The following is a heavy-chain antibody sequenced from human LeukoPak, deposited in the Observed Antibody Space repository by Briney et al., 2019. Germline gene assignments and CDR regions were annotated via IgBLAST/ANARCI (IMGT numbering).Heavy chain of an antibody. CDR1: GFTFSSYA. CDR3: AKDLIASSLAEIFDTSRYFDY. V-gene: IGHV3-23*01. Sequence: GGSLRLSCAASGFTFSSYAMSWVCQAPGKGLEWVSAISGSGGSTYYADSVKGRFTISRDNSKNTLYLQMNSLRAEDTAVYYCAKDLIASSLAEIFDTSRYFDYWGQGTLVTVSS. J-gene: IGHJ4*02. D-gene: IGHD6-13*01. CDR2: ISGSGGST.